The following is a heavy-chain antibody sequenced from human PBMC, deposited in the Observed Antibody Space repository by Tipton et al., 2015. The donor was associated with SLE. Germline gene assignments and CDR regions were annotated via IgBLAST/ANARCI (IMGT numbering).Heavy chain of an antibody. Sequence: SLRLSCAASGFTFSSYAMSWVRQAPGKGLEWVSYISSSSSTIYYADSVKGRFTISRDNAKNSLYLQMNSLRAEDTAVYYCARRRGCFDIWGQGTMVTVSS. D-gene: IGHD3-10*01. CDR3: ARRRGCFDI. CDR1: GFTFSSYA. V-gene: IGHV3-48*01. CDR2: ISSSSSTI. J-gene: IGHJ3*02.